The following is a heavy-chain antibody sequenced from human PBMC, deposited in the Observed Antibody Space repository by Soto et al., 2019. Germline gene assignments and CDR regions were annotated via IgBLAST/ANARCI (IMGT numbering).Heavy chain of an antibody. D-gene: IGHD6-6*01. V-gene: IGHV4-34*01. Sequence: PSETLSLTCAVYGGSFSGYYWSWIRQPPGKGLEWIGEINHSGSTNYNPSLKSRVTISVDTSKNQFSLKLSSVTAADTAVYYCARAVDSSSRHFDYWGQGTLVTVSS. CDR1: GGSFSGYY. J-gene: IGHJ4*02. CDR2: INHSGST. CDR3: ARAVDSSSRHFDY.